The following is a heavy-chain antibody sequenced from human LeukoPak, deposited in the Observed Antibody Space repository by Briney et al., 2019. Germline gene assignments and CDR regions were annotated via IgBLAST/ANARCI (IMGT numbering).Heavy chain of an antibody. D-gene: IGHD3-3*01. CDR2: IYHSGST. Sequence: SETLSLTCTVSGGSISSYYWGWIRQPPGKGLEWIGSIYHSGSTYYNPSLKSRVTISVDTSKNQFSLKLSSVTAADTAVYYCARGAYDFWSGYQDYMDVWGKGTTVTVSS. CDR3: ARGAYDFWSGYQDYMDV. CDR1: GGSISSYY. V-gene: IGHV4-38-2*02. J-gene: IGHJ6*03.